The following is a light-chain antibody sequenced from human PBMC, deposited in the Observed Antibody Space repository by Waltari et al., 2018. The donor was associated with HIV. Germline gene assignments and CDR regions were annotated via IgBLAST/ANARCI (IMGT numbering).Light chain of an antibody. V-gene: IGLV1-44*01. CDR2: GKN. J-gene: IGLJ2*01. CDR3: ASWDDSLNGPV. CDR1: ISNIWSHT. Sequence: QSVLTQPPSTSGPPGQRVTISCSGSISNIWSHTVSWFQQLPSKAPKVLIDGKNQRPSGVPDRFAGSKAGTSAALAIGGLQSEDEADYYCASWDDSLNGPVFGGGTTLTVL.